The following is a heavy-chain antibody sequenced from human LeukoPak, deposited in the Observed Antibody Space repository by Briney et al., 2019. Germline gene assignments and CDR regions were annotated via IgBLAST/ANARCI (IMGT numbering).Heavy chain of an antibody. CDR2: IHHDGRI. CDR1: GGSIDSTNW. CDR3: ARSHDHLWGNYPDY. D-gene: IGHD3-16*02. J-gene: IGHJ4*02. V-gene: IGHV4/OR15-8*01. Sequence: PSETLSLTCGVSGGSIDSTNWWNWVRQPPGKGLEWIGEIHHDGRINYNPSLKSRVTLSVDKSKNQFSQRLNSVTAADTAMYYCARSHDHLWGNYPDYWGQGTLVTVSS.